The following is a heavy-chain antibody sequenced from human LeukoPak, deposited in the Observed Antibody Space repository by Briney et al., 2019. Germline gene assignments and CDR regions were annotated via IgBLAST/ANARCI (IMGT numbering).Heavy chain of an antibody. D-gene: IGHD2-8*02. CDR2: IYTSGST. CDR1: GGSISSGSYY. Sequence: PSQTLSLTCTVSGGSISSGSYYWSWIRQPAGKGLEWIGRIYTSGSTSYNPSLKSRVTISVDTSKNQFSLKLSSVTAADTAVYYCARVGTDSINWFDPWGQGTLVTVSS. V-gene: IGHV4-61*02. J-gene: IGHJ5*02. CDR3: ARVGTDSINWFDP.